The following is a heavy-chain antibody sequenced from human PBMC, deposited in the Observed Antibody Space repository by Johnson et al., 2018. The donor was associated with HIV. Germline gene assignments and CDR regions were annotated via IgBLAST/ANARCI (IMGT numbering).Heavy chain of an antibody. J-gene: IGHJ3*02. CDR2: INWNGGSR. CDR1: GFTFDDYG. Sequence: VQLVESGGGVVRPGGSLRLSCAASGFTFDDYGMSWVRQAPGKGLEWVAGINWNGGSRGYADSVKGRFTISRDNAKNSLYLQMNRLRAEDTALYYWAGGGRYYDPGAFDIWGQGEMVTVSA. V-gene: IGHV3-20*04. D-gene: IGHD3-22*01. CDR3: AGGGRYYDPGAFDI.